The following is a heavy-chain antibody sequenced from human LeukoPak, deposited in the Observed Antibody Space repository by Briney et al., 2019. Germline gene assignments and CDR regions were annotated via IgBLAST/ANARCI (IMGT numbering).Heavy chain of an antibody. CDR2: IPYDGSQN. D-gene: IGHD3-16*01. Sequence: GGSLRLSCAASDFPFIGYTMHWVRQAPGKGLEWEAGIPYDGSQNSYADSVKGRFSISRDNSKSALYLQMNSLRAEDTAVYYCARARLTDYVWGRRTFDIWGQGTMVSISS. J-gene: IGHJ3*02. CDR1: DFPFIGYT. V-gene: IGHV3-30*04. CDR3: ARARLTDYVWGRRTFDI.